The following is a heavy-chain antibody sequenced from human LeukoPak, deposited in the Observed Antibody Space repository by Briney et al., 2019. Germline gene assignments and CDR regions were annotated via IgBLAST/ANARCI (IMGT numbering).Heavy chain of an antibody. CDR2: INHSGST. D-gene: IGHD1-20*01. Sequence: SETLSLTCAVYGGPFSGYYWSWIRQPPGKGLEWIGEINHSGSTNYNPSLKSRVTISVDTSKNQFSLKLGSVTAADTAVYYCARAVTGTSWFRYWGQGTLVTVSS. CDR3: ARAVTGTSWFRY. V-gene: IGHV4-34*01. J-gene: IGHJ4*02. CDR1: GGPFSGYY.